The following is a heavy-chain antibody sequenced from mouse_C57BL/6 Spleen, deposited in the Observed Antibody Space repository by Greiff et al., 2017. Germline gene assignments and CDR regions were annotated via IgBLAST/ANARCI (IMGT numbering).Heavy chain of an antibody. CDR1: GFNFKNYY. J-gene: IGHJ4*01. CDR3: ARRYESAMDY. V-gene: IGHV14-3*01. CDR2: IDPANGNT. D-gene: IGHD2-12*01. Sequence: EVQLQQSGAELVRPGASVKMSCTASGFNFKNYYMNWVKQRPGQGLEWIGRIDPANGNTKYAPKFQGKATITADTSSNTAYLQLSSLTSEDTAIYYCARRYESAMDYWGQGTSVTVSS.